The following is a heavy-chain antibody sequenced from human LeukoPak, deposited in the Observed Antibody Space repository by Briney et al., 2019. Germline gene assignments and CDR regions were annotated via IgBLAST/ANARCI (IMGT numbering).Heavy chain of an antibody. Sequence: PSETLSLTCTVSGGSVSSGSYYWSWIRQPPGKGLEWIGYIYYSGITNYNPSLKSRVTISVDTSKNQFSLKLSSVTAADTAVYYCARIQYSSSSPFDYWGQGTLVTVSS. CDR2: IYYSGIT. CDR3: ARIQYSSSSPFDY. D-gene: IGHD6-6*01. CDR1: GGSVSSGSYY. J-gene: IGHJ4*02. V-gene: IGHV4-61*01.